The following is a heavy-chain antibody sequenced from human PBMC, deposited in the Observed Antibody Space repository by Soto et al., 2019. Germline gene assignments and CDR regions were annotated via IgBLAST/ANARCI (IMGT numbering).Heavy chain of an antibody. CDR1: GFTFSSYA. V-gene: IGHV3-30-3*01. CDR3: ARDRGRLGYFYYGMDV. J-gene: IGHJ6*02. Sequence: GGSLRLSCAASGFTFSSYAIHWVRQAPGKGLEWVAVISYDGSNKYYADSVKGRFTISRDNSKNTLYLQMNSLRAEDTAVYYCARDRGRLGYFYYGMDVWGQGTTVTVSS. D-gene: IGHD3-16*01. CDR2: ISYDGSNK.